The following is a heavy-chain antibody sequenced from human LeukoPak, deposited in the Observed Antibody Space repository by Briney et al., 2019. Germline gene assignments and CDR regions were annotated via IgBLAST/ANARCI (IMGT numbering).Heavy chain of an antibody. V-gene: IGHV3-30*02. CDR1: GFTFSSYG. J-gene: IGHJ4*02. CDR2: IRYDGSNK. D-gene: IGHD6-13*01. Sequence: PGGSLRLSCAASGFTFSSYGMHWVRQAPGKGLEWVAFIRYDGSNKYYADSVKGRFTISRDNSKNTLYLQMNSLRPEDTAVYYCAKVGVGSSSWYYFDYWGQGTLVTVSS. CDR3: AKVGVGSSSWYYFDY.